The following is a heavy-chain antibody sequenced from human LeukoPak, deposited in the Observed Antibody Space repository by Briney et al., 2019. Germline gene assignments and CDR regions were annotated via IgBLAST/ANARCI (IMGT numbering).Heavy chain of an antibody. D-gene: IGHD2-2*01. CDR3: AREPLGYCTSSSCPRWFDP. V-gene: IGHV3-30*04. J-gene: IGHJ5*02. CDR2: ITKDGSGK. Sequence: GGSLRLSCAASGFTLSNYAMHWVRQAPGQGLEWVAVITKDGSGKHYADSVKGRFTISRDSSENTLYLQMSSLKAEDTAVYFCAREPLGYCTSSSCPRWFDPRGQGTLVTVSS. CDR1: GFTLSNYA.